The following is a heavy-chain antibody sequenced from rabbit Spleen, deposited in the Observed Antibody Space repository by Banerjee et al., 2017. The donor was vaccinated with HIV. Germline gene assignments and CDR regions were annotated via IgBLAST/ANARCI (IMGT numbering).Heavy chain of an antibody. CDR1: GFSFSDRDV. J-gene: IGHJ4*01. V-gene: IGHV1S45*01. Sequence: QEQLVESGGGLVQPEGSLTLTCKASGFSFSDRDVMCWVRQAPGKGLEWIACINAATGKPVYATWAKGRFTISRTSSTTVTLQMPSLTVADTATYFCGRADGSVGNSLNLWGPGTLVTVS. CDR3: GRADGSVGNSLNL. CDR2: INAATGKP.